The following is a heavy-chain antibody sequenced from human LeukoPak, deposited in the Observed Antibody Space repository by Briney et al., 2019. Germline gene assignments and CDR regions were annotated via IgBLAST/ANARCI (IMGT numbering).Heavy chain of an antibody. CDR3: ARQVFGELTWFDP. CDR2: IYYSGST. Sequence: SETLSLTCTVSGGSISSYYWSWIRQPPGKGLEWIGYIYYSGSTNYNPSLKSRVTISVDTSKNQFSLKLSSVTAADTAVHYCARQVFGELTWFDPWGQGTLVTVSS. V-gene: IGHV4-59*08. CDR1: GGSISSYY. J-gene: IGHJ5*02. D-gene: IGHD3-10*01.